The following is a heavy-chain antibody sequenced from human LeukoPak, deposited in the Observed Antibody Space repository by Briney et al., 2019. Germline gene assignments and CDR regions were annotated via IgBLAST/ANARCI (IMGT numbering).Heavy chain of an antibody. J-gene: IGHJ1*01. CDR3: ASYYYDSSGSYFQH. D-gene: IGHD3-22*01. V-gene: IGHV3-74*01. CDR2: INDDGSGT. CDR1: GFTFSNYW. Sequence: GGSLRLSCAASGFTFSNYWMHWVRQVPGKGLVWVSRINDDGSGTFYADSVKGRFTISRDNAKNSVYLQMNSLRAEDTAVYYCASYYYDSSGSYFQHWGQGTLVTVSS.